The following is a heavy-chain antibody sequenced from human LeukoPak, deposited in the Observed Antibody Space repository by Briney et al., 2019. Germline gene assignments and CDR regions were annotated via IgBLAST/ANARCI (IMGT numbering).Heavy chain of an antibody. CDR1: GFPFSDYG. CDR3: ARDAGDRVVTVKDAFDI. Sequence: PGGSLRLSCAASGFPFSDYGMYWVREAPGKGLEWLAVISHDGNNKYYADSVKGRITISRDNSMNTLYLQMNSLRAEDTAVYYCARDAGDRVVTVKDAFDIWGQGTMVTVSS. J-gene: IGHJ3*02. D-gene: IGHD2-21*02. V-gene: IGHV3-30*03. CDR2: ISHDGNNK.